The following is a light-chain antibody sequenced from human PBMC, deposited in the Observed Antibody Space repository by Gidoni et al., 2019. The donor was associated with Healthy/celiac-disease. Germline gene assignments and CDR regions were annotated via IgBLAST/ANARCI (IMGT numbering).Light chain of an antibody. Sequence: ELVLTQSPCTLSLSPGERAPLSCRARQSVSSSYLAWYQQKPGEAPRLLIYGASSRATGIPDRCSGSGSGTDFTLTISRLEPEDFAVYYCQQYGSSPYTFGQGTKLEIK. CDR1: QSVSSSY. CDR3: QQYGSSPYT. CDR2: GAS. V-gene: IGKV3-20*01. J-gene: IGKJ2*01.